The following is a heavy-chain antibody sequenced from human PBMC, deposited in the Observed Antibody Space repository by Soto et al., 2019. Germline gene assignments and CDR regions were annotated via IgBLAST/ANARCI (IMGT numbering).Heavy chain of an antibody. CDR1: GFTFNNYG. V-gene: IGHV3-33*01. CDR2: IWSDGSTN. CDR3: ARNLRSGSYRPPDY. D-gene: IGHD1-26*01. Sequence: GGSLRLSCAASGFTFNNYGMHWVRQAPGKGLEWVAVIWSDGSTNYYADSVKGRFTISRDNSKNTLFLQMNSLRVEDTALYYCARNLRSGSYRPPDYWGQGTLVTV. J-gene: IGHJ4*02.